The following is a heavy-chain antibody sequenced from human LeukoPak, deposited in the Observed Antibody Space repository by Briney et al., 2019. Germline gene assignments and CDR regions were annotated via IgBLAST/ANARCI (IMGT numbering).Heavy chain of an antibody. CDR2: ISGSGGST. J-gene: IGHJ4*02. CDR1: GFTFSSYA. Sequence: GGSLRLSCAASGFTFSSYAMSWVRQAPGKGLEWVSAISGSGGSTYYADSVKGRFTISGDNSRNTLYLQMNNLRAEDTAVYYCTKSVGDVLTGYRDYWGQGTLVTVSS. D-gene: IGHD3-9*01. V-gene: IGHV3-23*01. CDR3: TKSVGDVLTGYRDY.